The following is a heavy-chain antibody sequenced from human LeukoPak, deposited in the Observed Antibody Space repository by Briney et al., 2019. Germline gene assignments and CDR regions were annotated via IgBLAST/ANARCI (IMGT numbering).Heavy chain of an antibody. CDR2: IYHSGST. CDR3: ARDRGYHAAGGYDAFDI. V-gene: IGHV4-38-2*02. CDR1: GYSISSGYY. D-gene: IGHD6-13*01. Sequence: SETLSLTCTVSGYSISSGYYWGWIRQPPGKGLEWIGSIYHSGSTYYNPSLKSRVTISVDTSKNQFSLKLSSVTAADTAVYYCARDRGYHAAGGYDAFDIWGQGTMVTVSS. J-gene: IGHJ3*02.